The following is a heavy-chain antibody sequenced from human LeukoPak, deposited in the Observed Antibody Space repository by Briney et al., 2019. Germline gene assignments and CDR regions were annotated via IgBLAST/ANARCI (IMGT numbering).Heavy chain of an antibody. D-gene: IGHD5-18*01. J-gene: IGHJ4*02. CDR3: ARTSRIQLWSQLDY. V-gene: IGHV3-21*01. CDR2: ISSSSSYI. Sequence: GGSLRLSCAASGFTFSSYSMNWVRQAPGKGLEWVSSISSSSSYIYYADSVKGRFTISRDNAKNTLYLQMNSLRAEDTAVYYCARTSRIQLWSQLDYWGQGTLVTVSS. CDR1: GFTFSSYS.